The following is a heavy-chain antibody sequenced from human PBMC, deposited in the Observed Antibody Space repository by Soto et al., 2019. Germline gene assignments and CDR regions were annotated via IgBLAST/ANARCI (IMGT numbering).Heavy chain of an antibody. CDR3: ARGYNYADY. CDR2: IWYDGSNE. D-gene: IGHD5-18*01. V-gene: IGHV3-33*01. Sequence: PGGSLRLSCAASGFSLSTYGMHWVRQAPGKGLEWVAVIWYDGSNEYYADSVRGRFTISRDNSKNTLFLQMNSLTAEDTAVYYCARGYNYADYWGQGSQVTVSS. J-gene: IGHJ4*02. CDR1: GFSLSTYG.